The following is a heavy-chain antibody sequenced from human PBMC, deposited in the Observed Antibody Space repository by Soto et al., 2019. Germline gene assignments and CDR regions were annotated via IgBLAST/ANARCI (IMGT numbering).Heavy chain of an antibody. V-gene: IGHV1-69*13. CDR1: GGTFSSYA. D-gene: IGHD2-15*01. J-gene: IGHJ4*02. CDR3: ARERGYCSGGSCYFDY. CDR2: IIPIFGTA. Sequence: ASVKVSCKASGGTFSSYAISWVRQAPGQGLEWMGGIIPIFGTANYAQKFQGRVTITADESTSTAYMELSSLRSEDTAVYYCARERGYCSGGSCYFDYWGKGTLVTVSS.